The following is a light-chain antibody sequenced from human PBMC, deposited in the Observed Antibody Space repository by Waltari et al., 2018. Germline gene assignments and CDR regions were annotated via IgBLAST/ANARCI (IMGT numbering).Light chain of an antibody. CDR3: QQANTFPFT. CDR2: AAS. Sequence: DIQMTQSPSSVSASVGHRVTITCRASQGLGRWLAWYQQKPGKAPKFLIYAASSLQSGVPSRFSGSGSGTDFTLTINSLQPEDFATYYCQQANTFPFTFGQGTRLEIK. V-gene: IGKV1-12*01. CDR1: QGLGRW. J-gene: IGKJ5*01.